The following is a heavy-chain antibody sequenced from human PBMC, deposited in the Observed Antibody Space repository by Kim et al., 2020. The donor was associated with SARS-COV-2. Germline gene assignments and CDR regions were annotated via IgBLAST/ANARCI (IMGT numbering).Heavy chain of an antibody. CDR2: INAGNGNT. Sequence: ASVKVSCKASGYTFTSYAMHWVRQAPGQRLEWMGWINAGNGNTKYSQKFQGRVTITRDTSASTAYMELSSLRSEDTAVYYCVRGASGYSSGWSFDYWGQGTLVTVSS. D-gene: IGHD6-19*01. J-gene: IGHJ4*02. V-gene: IGHV1-3*01. CDR1: GYTFTSYA. CDR3: VRGASGYSSGWSFDY.